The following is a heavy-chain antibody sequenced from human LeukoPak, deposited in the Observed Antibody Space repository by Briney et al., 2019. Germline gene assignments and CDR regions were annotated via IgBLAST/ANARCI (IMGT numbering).Heavy chain of an antibody. CDR2: MSGSGGST. J-gene: IGHJ4*02. Sequence: GGSLRLSCAASGFTFSNYAISWVRQAPGKGLEWVSGMSGSGGSTSYADSVKGRFTISRDNSKNTLFLHMNILRAEDTAVYYCAKELFERLGELSLPFDYWGQGTLVTVSS. V-gene: IGHV3-23*01. D-gene: IGHD3-16*02. CDR3: AKELFERLGELSLPFDY. CDR1: GFTFSNYA.